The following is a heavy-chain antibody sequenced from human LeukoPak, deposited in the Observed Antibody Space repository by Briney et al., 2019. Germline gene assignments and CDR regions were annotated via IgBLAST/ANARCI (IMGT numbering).Heavy chain of an antibody. D-gene: IGHD3-22*01. Sequence: GGSLRLSCAASGFTFSNAWMSWVRQAPGKGLEWVGRIKSKGSGGTTDYAAPVKGRFIISRDDSKNTLYLQMDSLESDDTAVYFCAHVETMTGLYLDSWGQGTLVTVSS. CDR1: GFTFSNAW. CDR3: AHVETMTGLYLDS. V-gene: IGHV3-15*01. CDR2: IKSKGSGGTT. J-gene: IGHJ4*02.